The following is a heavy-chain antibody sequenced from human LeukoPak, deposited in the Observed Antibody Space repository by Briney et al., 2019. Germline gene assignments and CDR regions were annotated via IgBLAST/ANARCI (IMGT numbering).Heavy chain of an antibody. CDR2: IYPGDSDT. D-gene: IGHD3-22*01. J-gene: IGHJ6*02. V-gene: IGHV5-51*01. Sequence: GESLKISCKGSGYSFTSYWIGWVRQMPGKGLEWMGIIYPGDSDTRYSPSFQGQVTISADKSISTAYLQWSSLKASDTAKYYCARLYDSSGYFYGMDVWGQGTTVTVSS. CDR3: ARLYDSSGYFYGMDV. CDR1: GYSFTSYW.